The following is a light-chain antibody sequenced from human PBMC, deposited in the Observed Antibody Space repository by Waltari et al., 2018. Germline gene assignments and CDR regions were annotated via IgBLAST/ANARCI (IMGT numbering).Light chain of an antibody. J-gene: IGLJ2*01. CDR2: EDN. CDR1: SPNIGSNR. V-gene: IGLV1-51*02. CDR3: GTWDSSLTAGV. Sequence: QSVLTQSPSVSAAPGQKVTISCSGSSPNIGSNRVSWYQQFPGTAPKLLIYEDNRRPSGTPDRFSGSKSGTSATLDITGLQTGDEADYYCGTWDSSLTAGVFGGGTKLTVL.